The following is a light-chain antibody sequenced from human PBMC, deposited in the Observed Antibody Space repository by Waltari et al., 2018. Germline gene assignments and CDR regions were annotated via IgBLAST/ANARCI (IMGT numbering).Light chain of an antibody. J-gene: IGLJ3*02. CDR1: SGHSSNL. CDR2: VNSDGSQ. Sequence: QLVVTQSPSASASLGASVKLTCTLSSGHSSNLIAWLQQQPEKGPRYLMKVNSDGSQSRGDEIPDRFSGSSSGAERHLTISSLQAEDEADYYCQTGGHGTWVFSGGTKLTVL. CDR3: QTGGHGTWV. V-gene: IGLV4-69*01.